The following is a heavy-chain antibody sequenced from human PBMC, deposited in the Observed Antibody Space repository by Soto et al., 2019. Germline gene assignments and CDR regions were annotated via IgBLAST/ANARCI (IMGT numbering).Heavy chain of an antibody. Sequence: PSETLSLTCAVYGGSFSGYYWSWIRQPPGKGLEWIGEINHSGSTNYNPSLKSRVTISVDTSKNQFSLKLSSVTAADTAVYYCAGYFGRALYGEVFDYWGQGTLVTVSS. J-gene: IGHJ4*02. V-gene: IGHV4-34*01. CDR2: INHSGST. CDR3: AGYFGRALYGEVFDY. CDR1: GGSFSGYY. D-gene: IGHD4-17*01.